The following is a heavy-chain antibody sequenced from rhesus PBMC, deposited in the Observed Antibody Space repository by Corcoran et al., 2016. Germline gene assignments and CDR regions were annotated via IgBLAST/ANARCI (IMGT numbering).Heavy chain of an antibody. Sequence: QVQLQESGPGLVKPSETLSLTCAVSGGSISGYYWNWIRQPTGKGLEWIGYIGGSSGRTYYNPSLTSRVTISTDTSKNPFSRKLSSVTAADTAVYYCAKLRRSGCYFTGGLDSGGQGLVVTVSS. J-gene: IGHJ6*01. CDR3: AKLRRSGCYFTGGLDS. CDR1: GGSISGYY. V-gene: IGHV4-165*02. D-gene: IGHD3-28*01. CDR2: IGGSSGRT.